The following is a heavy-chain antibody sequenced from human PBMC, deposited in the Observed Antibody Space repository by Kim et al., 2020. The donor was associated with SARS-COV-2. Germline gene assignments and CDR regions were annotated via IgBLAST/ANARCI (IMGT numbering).Heavy chain of an antibody. D-gene: IGHD3-10*01. CDR2: IWYDGSNK. V-gene: IGHV3-33*01. J-gene: IGHJ5*02. CDR3: ARGGVWWRSYNWFDP. CDR1: GFTFSSYG. Sequence: GGSLRLSCAASGFTFSSYGMHWVRQAPGKGLEWVAVIWYDGSNKYYADSVKGRFTISRDNSKNTLYLQMNSLRAEDTAVYYCARGGVWWRSYNWFDPWGQGTLVTVSS.